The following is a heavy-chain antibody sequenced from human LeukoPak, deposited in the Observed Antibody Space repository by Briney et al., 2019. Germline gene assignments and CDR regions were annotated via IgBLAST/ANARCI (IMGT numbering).Heavy chain of an antibody. Sequence: PWASVKVSCKASGYTFTGFYIHWVRQAPGQGLEWMGWISAYNGNTNYAQKLQGRVTMTTDTSTSTAYMGLRSLRSDDTAVYYCARDQGYSNYRYYYGMDFWGQGTTVTVSS. CDR1: GYTFTGFY. V-gene: IGHV1-18*04. CDR2: ISAYNGNT. J-gene: IGHJ6*02. D-gene: IGHD4-11*01. CDR3: ARDQGYSNYRYYYGMDF.